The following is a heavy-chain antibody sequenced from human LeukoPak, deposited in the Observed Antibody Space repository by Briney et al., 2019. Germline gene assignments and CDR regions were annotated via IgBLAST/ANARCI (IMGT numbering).Heavy chain of an antibody. CDR1: GFTFSTYT. D-gene: IGHD6-19*01. CDR3: AGEQWLPEDDAFDI. CDR2: IGTSSSTI. V-gene: IGHV3-48*01. J-gene: IGHJ3*02. Sequence: GGSLRLSCAASGFTFSTYTMNWVRQPPGKGLEWVSNIGTSSSTIYYAASVKGRFTISRDNAKNSLYLQMNSLRGEDTAVYYCAGEQWLPEDDAFDIWGRGTMVTVSS.